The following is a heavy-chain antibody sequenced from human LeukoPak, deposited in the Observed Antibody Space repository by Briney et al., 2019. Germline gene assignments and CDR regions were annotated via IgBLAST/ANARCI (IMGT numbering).Heavy chain of an antibody. D-gene: IGHD6-19*01. CDR2: IYYSGST. V-gene: IGHV4-59*08. CDR1: GGSISSYY. Sequence: PSETLSLTCTVSGGSISSYYWSWIRQPPGKGLEWIGYIYYSGSTNYNPSLKRRVTISVDTSKNQFSLKLSSVSAADTAVYYCARLAGYSSGWYRYFDYWGQGTLVTVSS. CDR3: ARLAGYSSGWYRYFDY. J-gene: IGHJ4*02.